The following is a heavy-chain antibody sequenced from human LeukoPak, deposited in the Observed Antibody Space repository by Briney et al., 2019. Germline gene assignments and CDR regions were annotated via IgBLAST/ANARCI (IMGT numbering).Heavy chain of an antibody. D-gene: IGHD3-10*02. Sequence: GGSLRLSCAASGFTFSSYEMNWVRQAPGKGLEWVSYISSSGSTIYYADSVKGRFTIYRDNAKTSLYLQMNSLRAEDTAVYYCAELGITVIGGVWGKGTTVTISS. J-gene: IGHJ6*04. CDR2: ISSSGSTI. CDR1: GFTFSSYE. CDR3: AELGITVIGGV. V-gene: IGHV3-48*03.